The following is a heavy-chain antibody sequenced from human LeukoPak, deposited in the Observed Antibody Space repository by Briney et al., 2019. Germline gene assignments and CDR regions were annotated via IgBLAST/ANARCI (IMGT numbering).Heavy chain of an antibody. CDR1: GFTFSSYA. CDR2: ISGSGGTT. V-gene: IGHV3-23*01. CDR3: AKKNDINDYEYYFDY. J-gene: IGHJ4*02. D-gene: IGHD4-17*01. Sequence: GGSLRLSCAASGFTFSSYAMSWVRQAPGKGLEWVSGISGSGGTTYFPDSVRGRFTISRDNSKNTLHLQMNSLRAEDTALYYCAKKNDINDYEYYFDYWGQGTQVTVSS.